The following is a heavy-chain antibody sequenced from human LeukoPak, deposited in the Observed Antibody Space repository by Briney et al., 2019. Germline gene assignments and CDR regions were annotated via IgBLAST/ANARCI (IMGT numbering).Heavy chain of an antibody. CDR2: INPNSGGT. Sequence: ASVKVSCKASGYTFTDYYIHLVRQAPGQGLEWMGWINPNSGGTNYAQKFQGRVTMTRDTSISTAYMDLSRLRSDDTAVYYCARRIVGALYYFDYWGQGTLVTVSS. J-gene: IGHJ4*02. CDR3: ARRIVGALYYFDY. D-gene: IGHD1-26*01. V-gene: IGHV1-2*02. CDR1: GYTFTDYY.